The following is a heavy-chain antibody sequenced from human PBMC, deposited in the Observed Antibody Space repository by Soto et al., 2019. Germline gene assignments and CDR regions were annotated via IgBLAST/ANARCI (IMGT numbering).Heavy chain of an antibody. J-gene: IGHJ4*02. Sequence: ASVKVSCKASGYTFTSYAMHWVRQAPGQRLEWMGWINAGNGNTKYSQKLQGRVTITRDTSASTAYMELSSLRSEDTAVYYCARQSGTDYMTILDYWGQGTLVTVSS. CDR3: ARQSGTDYMTILDY. D-gene: IGHD1-26*01. CDR1: GYTFTSYA. CDR2: INAGNGNT. V-gene: IGHV1-3*01.